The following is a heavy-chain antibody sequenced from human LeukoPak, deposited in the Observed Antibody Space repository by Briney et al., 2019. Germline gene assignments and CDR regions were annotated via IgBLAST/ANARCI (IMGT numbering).Heavy chain of an antibody. D-gene: IGHD6-13*01. J-gene: IGHJ4*02. Sequence: PGGSLRLSCAASGFTFSDYSVNWVRQAPGKGLEWISYISFSSDMIYYADSVKGRFTISRDNAKNSLYLQMNSLRAEDTAVYYCARVPVASDGTCFDSWGQGTLVIVSS. CDR1: GFTFSDYS. CDR2: ISFSSDMI. CDR3: ARVPVASDGTCFDS. V-gene: IGHV3-48*04.